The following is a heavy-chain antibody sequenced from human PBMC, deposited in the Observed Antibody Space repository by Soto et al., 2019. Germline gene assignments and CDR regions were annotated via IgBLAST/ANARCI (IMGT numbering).Heavy chain of an antibody. CDR2: INPYNGNT. CDR1: GYTFTSYG. CDR3: ARVGLGLAAPRVWPY. Sequence: ASVKVSCKASGYTFTSYGISWVRQAPGQGLEWMAWINPYNGNTKYAEKFLGRVTVTTDTSTDTAYMEVRSLTSDATAVFYCARVGLGLAAPRVWPYWGQGNPVTVSS. J-gene: IGHJ1*01. D-gene: IGHD3-16*01. V-gene: IGHV1-18*01.